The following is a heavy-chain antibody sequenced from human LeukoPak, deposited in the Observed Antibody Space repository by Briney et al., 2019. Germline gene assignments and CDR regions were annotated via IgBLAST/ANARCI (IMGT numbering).Heavy chain of an antibody. CDR1: GYTFIGYY. CDR2: INPNSGGT. D-gene: IGHD3-10*01. CDR3: ARVRAWFGELLPHPDY. J-gene: IGHJ4*02. V-gene: IGHV1-2*02. Sequence: ASVKVSCKASGYTFIGYYMHWVRQAPGQGLEWMGWINPNSGGTNYAQKFQGRVTMTRDTSISTAYMELSRLRSDDTAVYYCARVRAWFGELLPHPDYWGQGTLVTVSS.